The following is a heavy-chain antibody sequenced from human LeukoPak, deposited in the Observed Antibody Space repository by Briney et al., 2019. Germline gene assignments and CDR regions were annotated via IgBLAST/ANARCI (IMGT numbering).Heavy chain of an antibody. CDR2: ISHDGTVQ. D-gene: IGHD5-18*01. CDR1: GFTFTDYF. J-gene: IGHJ4*02. Sequence: GGSLRLSCVASGFTFTDYFMSWARQAPGKGLEWVAVISHDGTVQHYADSVKGRFTISRDNSDNTLYLQMNSLRDEDTAMYYCAKEGTAMASSYFDYWGQGTLITVSS. V-gene: IGHV3-30*18. CDR3: AKEGTAMASSYFDY.